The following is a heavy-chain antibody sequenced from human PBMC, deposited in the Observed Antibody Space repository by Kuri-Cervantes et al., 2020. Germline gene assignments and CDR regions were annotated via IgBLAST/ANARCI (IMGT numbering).Heavy chain of an antibody. CDR1: GFTFSSYS. Sequence: GESLKISCAASGFTFSSYSMNWVRQAPGKGLEWVSSISSSSSYIYYADSVKGRFTISRDNAKNSLYLQMNSLRAEDTAVYYCAREPHNNWFDPWGQGTLVTVSS. J-gene: IGHJ5*02. CDR2: ISSSSSYI. CDR3: AREPHNNWFDP. V-gene: IGHV3-21*01.